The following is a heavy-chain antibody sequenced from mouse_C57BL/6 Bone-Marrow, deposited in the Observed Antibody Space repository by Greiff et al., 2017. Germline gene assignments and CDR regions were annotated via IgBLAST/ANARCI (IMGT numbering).Heavy chain of an antibody. CDR1: GFTFSSYG. V-gene: IGHV5-6*01. CDR3: ARHNLYYAMDY. Sequence: EVKLMESGGDLVKPGGSLKLSCAASGFTFSSYGMSWVRPTPDKRLEWVATISSGGSYTYYPDSVKGRFTISRDNAKNTLYLQMSSLKSEDTAMYYCARHNLYYAMDYWGQGTSVTVSS. J-gene: IGHJ4*01. CDR2: ISSGGSYT.